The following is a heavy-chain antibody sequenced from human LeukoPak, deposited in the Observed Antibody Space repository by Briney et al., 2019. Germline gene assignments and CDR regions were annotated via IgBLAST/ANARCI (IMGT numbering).Heavy chain of an antibody. V-gene: IGHV3-21*01. J-gene: IGHJ3*02. CDR3: ARPTTVTTISADAFDI. CDR1: GFTFSDYT. Sequence: TGGSLRLSCAASGFTFSDYTMNWVRQAPGKGLEWVSSISSGGTYKYYADSVKGRFTISRDNAQNSLYLQMNSLRAEDSSVYYCARPTTVTTISADAFDIWGQGTMVTVSS. CDR2: ISSGGTYK. D-gene: IGHD4-17*01.